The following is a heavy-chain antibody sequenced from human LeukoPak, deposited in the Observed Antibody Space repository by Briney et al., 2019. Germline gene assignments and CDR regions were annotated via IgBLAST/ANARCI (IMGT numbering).Heavy chain of an antibody. V-gene: IGHV1-18*01. CDR1: GYTFTSYG. D-gene: IGHD2-2*01. J-gene: IGHJ6*03. CDR3: ARGPFLEYQLLYYYYYYMDV. CDR2: ISAYNGNT. Sequence: GASVKVSCKASGYTFTSYGISWVRQAPGQGLEWMGWISAYNGNTNYAQKLQGRVTMTTDTSTSTAYMELRSLRSDDTAVYYCARGPFLEYQLLYYYYYYMDVWGKGTTVTVSS.